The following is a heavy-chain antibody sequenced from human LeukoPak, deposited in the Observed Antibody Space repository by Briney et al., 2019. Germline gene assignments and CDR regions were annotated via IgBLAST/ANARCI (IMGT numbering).Heavy chain of an antibody. CDR2: INSDGSST. CDR3: GRTGVGSTNEIDH. J-gene: IGHJ4*02. V-gene: IGHV3-74*01. D-gene: IGHD1-26*01. CDR1: GFTFSSYA. Sequence: GGSLRLSCAASGFTFSSYAMSWVRQAPGKGLVWVSRINSDGSSTSYADSVKGRFTISRDNAKNTLFLQVNSLRAEDTAVYYCGRTGVGSTNEIDHWGQGTLVTVSS.